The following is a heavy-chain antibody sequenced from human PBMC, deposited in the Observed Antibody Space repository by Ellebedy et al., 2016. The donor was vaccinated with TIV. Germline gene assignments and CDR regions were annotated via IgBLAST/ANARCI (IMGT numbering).Heavy chain of an antibody. CDR1: GFTFSSYS. D-gene: IGHD2-2*01. Sequence: GGSLRLXXAASGFTFSSYSMNWVRQAPGKGLEWVSSISSSSSYIYYADSVKGRFTISRDNAKNSLYLQMNSLRAEDTAVYYCASYCSSTSCYPTFDYWGQGTLVTVSS. J-gene: IGHJ4*02. CDR3: ASYCSSTSCYPTFDY. V-gene: IGHV3-21*04. CDR2: ISSSSSYI.